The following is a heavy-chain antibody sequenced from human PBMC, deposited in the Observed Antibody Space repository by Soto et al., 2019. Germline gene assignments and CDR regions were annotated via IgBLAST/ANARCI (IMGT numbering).Heavy chain of an antibody. Sequence: ASVKVSCKASGYTFTSYGISWVRQAPGQGLEWMGWISAYNGNTNYAQKLQGRVTMTTDTSTSTAYMELRSLRSDDTAVYYCARVHSYYYDFIGYFDYWGQGTLVTVSS. CDR3: ARVHSYYYDFIGYFDY. CDR2: ISAYNGNT. CDR1: GYTFTSYG. V-gene: IGHV1-18*01. J-gene: IGHJ4*02. D-gene: IGHD3-22*01.